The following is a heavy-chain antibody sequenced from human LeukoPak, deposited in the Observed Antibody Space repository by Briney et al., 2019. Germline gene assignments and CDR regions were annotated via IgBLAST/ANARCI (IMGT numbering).Heavy chain of an antibody. CDR2: ISSSSSTI. Sequence: GGSLRLSCAASGFTFSSYSMNWVRQAPGKGLEWVSYISSSSSTIYYADSVKGRFTISRDNAKNSLYLQMNSLRAEDTAVYYCARAHYCGGDCFDAFDIWGQGTMVTVSS. D-gene: IGHD2-21*02. V-gene: IGHV3-48*01. CDR3: ARAHYCGGDCFDAFDI. J-gene: IGHJ3*02. CDR1: GFTFSSYS.